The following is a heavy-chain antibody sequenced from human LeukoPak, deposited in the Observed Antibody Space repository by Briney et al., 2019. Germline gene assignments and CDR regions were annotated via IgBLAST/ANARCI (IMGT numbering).Heavy chain of an antibody. CDR1: GYTFTDYY. CDR3: ATGTSRVQYPDY. CDR2: VDPEDGET. D-gene: IGHD4-11*01. Sequence: ASVKVSCKVSGYTFTDYYMHWVQQAPGKGLEWMGLVDPEDGETIYAEKFQGKVTITADTSTDSAYMELSSLRSGDTAVYYCATGTSRVQYPDYWGQGTLVTVSS. J-gene: IGHJ4*02. V-gene: IGHV1-69-2*01.